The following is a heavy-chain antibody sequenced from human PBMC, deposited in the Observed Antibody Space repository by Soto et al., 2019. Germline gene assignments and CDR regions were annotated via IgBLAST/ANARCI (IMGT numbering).Heavy chain of an antibody. D-gene: IGHD2-15*01. J-gene: IGHJ5*02. CDR3: ARAGYCSGGSCYSKYNWFDP. Sequence: QVQLVQSGAEVKKPGSSVKVSCKASGGTFSSYAISWVRQAPGQGLEWMGGIIPIFGTANYAQKFQGRVTITADESTSTAYLELSSLRSEDTAVYHCARAGYCSGGSCYSKYNWFDPWGQGTLVTVSS. CDR1: GGTFSSYA. V-gene: IGHV1-69*01. CDR2: IIPIFGTA.